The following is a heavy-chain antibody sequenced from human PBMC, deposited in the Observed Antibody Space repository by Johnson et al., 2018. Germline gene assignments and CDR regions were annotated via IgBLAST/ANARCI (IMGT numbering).Heavy chain of an antibody. Sequence: QLQESGPGLVRPSETLSLTCIVSGGSITTSTYDWGWIRQPPGKGLEWIGSIFYSGSTYYNPSLKSRVTMSVDTSKNQFSLKLNSVTAADTAVYYCAKLVGSRYPDSLDIWGQGTVVTVAS. CDR2: IFYSGST. J-gene: IGHJ3*02. CDR1: GGSITTSTYD. D-gene: IGHD2-15*01. V-gene: IGHV4-39*01. CDR3: AKLVGSRYPDSLDI.